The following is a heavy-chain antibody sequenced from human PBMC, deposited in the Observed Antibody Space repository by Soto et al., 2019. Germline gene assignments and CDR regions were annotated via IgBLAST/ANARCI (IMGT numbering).Heavy chain of an antibody. J-gene: IGHJ4*02. CDR2: IYSSGIT. Sequence: QVQLQESGPGLVKSSETLSLTCTVSGDSMTSYYWTWIRQSPGQGLEWIGYIYSSGITNYNPSLKSRVTISVDTSNNQFSLKLTSMTAADSAEYYCARGGGWLPDLWGQGTLVTVST. CDR3: ARGGGWLPDL. D-gene: IGHD3-22*01. CDR1: GDSMTSYY. V-gene: IGHV4-59*01.